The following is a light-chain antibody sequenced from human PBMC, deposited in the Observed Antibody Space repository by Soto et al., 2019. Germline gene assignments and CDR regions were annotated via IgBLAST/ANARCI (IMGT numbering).Light chain of an antibody. CDR2: GAS. Sequence: EIVLTQSPGTLSLSPGERATLSCRASQTVSSNYLAWYQKRPGQAPRLLIYGASSRATGVPDRFSGSGSGTDFTLTISRLEPEDFAVYYCQQLTDWPPQWTFGQGTKVDI. V-gene: IGKV3D-20*02. CDR1: QTVSSNY. CDR3: QQLTDWPPQWT. J-gene: IGKJ1*01.